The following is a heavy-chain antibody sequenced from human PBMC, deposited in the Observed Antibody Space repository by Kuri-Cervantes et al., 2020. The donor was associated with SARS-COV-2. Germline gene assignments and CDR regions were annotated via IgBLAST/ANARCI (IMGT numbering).Heavy chain of an antibody. V-gene: IGHV4-38-2*01. CDR2: IYRSGST. J-gene: IGHJ6*03. Sequence: SETLSLTCAVSGYSISSGYYWSWIRQPPGKGLEWIGYIYRSGSTYYNPSLKSRVTISIDRSKNQFSLNLSSVTAADTAVYYCASTVWGLGDYYYYYMDVWGKGTTVTVSS. CDR1: GYSISSGYY. D-gene: IGHD3-16*01. CDR3: ASTVWGLGDYYYYYMDV.